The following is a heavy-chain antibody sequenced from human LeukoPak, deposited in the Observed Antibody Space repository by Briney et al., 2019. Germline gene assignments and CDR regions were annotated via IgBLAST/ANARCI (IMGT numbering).Heavy chain of an antibody. CDR1: GFTFSNYA. CDR3: ASGYCTNDVCYTGGFDC. D-gene: IGHD2-8*01. J-gene: IGHJ4*02. V-gene: IGHV3-30-3*01. Sequence: PERSLRLSCAASGFTFSNYAMHWVRKAQGKGMEWVAVISYNGSSKYYADSVKGRFTISRDNSKNTVYLQMNSLRAEDSAVYYCASGYCTNDVCYTGGFDCWGQGTLVTVSS. CDR2: ISYNGSSK.